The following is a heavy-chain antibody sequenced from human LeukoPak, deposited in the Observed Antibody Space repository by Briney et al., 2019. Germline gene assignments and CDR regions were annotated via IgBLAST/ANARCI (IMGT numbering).Heavy chain of an antibody. J-gene: IGHJ4*02. CDR1: GGSISSYY. CDR3: ARGGGGDVPNDY. V-gene: IGHV4-59*01. Sequence: SETLSLTCTVSGGSISSYYWGWIRQPPGKGLEWIGYIYYSGSTNYNPSLKSRVTISVDTSKNQFSLKLSSVTAADTAVYYCARGGGGDVPNDYWGQGTLVTVSS. D-gene: IGHD2-21*02. CDR2: IYYSGST.